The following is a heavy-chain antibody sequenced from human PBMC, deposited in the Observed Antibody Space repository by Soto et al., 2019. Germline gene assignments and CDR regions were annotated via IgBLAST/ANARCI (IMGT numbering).Heavy chain of an antibody. V-gene: IGHV4-31*03. CDR3: ARTPYHGDIVVVVAGRYFDI. CDR1: GGSISSGGYY. Sequence: QVQLQESGPGLVKPSQTLSLTCTVSGGSISSGGYYWSWIRQHPGKGLEWIGYIYYSGITYYNPCLKSRVTISVDTSKNQCSLQLSSVNAADTAVYYCARTPYHGDIVVVVAGRYFDIWGRGTLVTVSS. CDR2: IYYSGIT. D-gene: IGHD2-15*01. J-gene: IGHJ2*01.